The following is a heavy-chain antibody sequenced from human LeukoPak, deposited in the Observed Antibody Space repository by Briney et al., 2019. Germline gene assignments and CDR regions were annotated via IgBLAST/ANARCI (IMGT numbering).Heavy chain of an antibody. CDR3: AREGICSSTSCYQSHYYYYMDV. CDR2: ISSSSSTI. CDR1: GFTFSSYS. D-gene: IGHD2-2*01. Sequence: SGGSLRLSCAASGFTFSSYSMNWVRQAPGKGQEWVSYISSSSSTIYYADSVKGRFNISRDNAKNSLYLQMNSLRAEDTAVYYCAREGICSSTSCYQSHYYYYMDVWGKGTTVTVSS. J-gene: IGHJ6*03. V-gene: IGHV3-48*01.